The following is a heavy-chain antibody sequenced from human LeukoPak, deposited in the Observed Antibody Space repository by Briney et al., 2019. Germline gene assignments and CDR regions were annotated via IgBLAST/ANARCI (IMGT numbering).Heavy chain of an antibody. Sequence: SETLSLTCTVSGAPIRTYYWDWIRQAPGKGLEWIGCISDSGTTYYNPSLKSRVTISLDTSKNHFSLKLTSVTAADTAVYFCTKGYYVPFDYWGQGTMVTVSS. CDR2: ISDSGTT. CDR3: TKGYYVPFDY. V-gene: IGHV4-59*01. CDR1: GAPIRTYY. J-gene: IGHJ4*02. D-gene: IGHD3-10*02.